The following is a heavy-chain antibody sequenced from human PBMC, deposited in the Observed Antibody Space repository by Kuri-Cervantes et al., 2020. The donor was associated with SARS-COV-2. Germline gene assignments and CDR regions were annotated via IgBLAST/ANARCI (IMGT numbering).Heavy chain of an antibody. CDR2: IYNSGST. Sequence: SCPVSGGSISSYYCSWIRQPAGKGLEWIGRIYNSGSTNYNPSLKSRVTMSVDTSKNQFSLKLSSVTAADTAVYYCARSTSYWYFDLWGRGTLVTVSS. D-gene: IGHD2-2*01. V-gene: IGHV4-4*07. J-gene: IGHJ2*01. CDR1: GGSISSYY. CDR3: ARSTSYWYFDL.